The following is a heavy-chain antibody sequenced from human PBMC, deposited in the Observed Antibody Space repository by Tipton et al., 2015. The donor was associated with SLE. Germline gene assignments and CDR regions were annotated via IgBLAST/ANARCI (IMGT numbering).Heavy chain of an antibody. V-gene: IGHV4-30-4*01. CDR3: ARDEGLSSSWPPYYYGMDV. D-gene: IGHD6-13*01. CDR1: GGSISSGDYY. Sequence: TLSLTCTVSGGSISSGDYYWSWIRQPPGKGLEWIGYIYYSGSTYYNPSLKSRVTISVDTSKNQFSLKLSPVTAADTAVYYCARDEGLSSSWPPYYYGMDVWGQGTTVTVSS. CDR2: IYYSGST. J-gene: IGHJ6*02.